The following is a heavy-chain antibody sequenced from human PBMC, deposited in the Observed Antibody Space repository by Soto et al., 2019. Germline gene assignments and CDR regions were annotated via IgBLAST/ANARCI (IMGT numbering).Heavy chain of an antibody. Sequence: GGSLRLSCAASGFTFSSYAMSWVRQALGKGLEWVSAISGSGGSTYYADSVKGRFTISRDNSKNTLYLQMNSLRAEDTAVYYRAKSGSSSFGWYNWFDPWGQGTLVTVSS. J-gene: IGHJ5*02. CDR3: AKSGSSSFGWYNWFDP. CDR1: GFTFSSYA. V-gene: IGHV3-23*01. CDR2: ISGSGGST. D-gene: IGHD6-6*01.